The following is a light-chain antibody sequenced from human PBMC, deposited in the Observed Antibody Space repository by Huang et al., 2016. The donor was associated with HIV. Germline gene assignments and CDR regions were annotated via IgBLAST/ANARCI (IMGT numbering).Light chain of an antibody. Sequence: DVVMTQFPLSLPVTLGQPASIFCKSSQRLVSNDGDIYLNWFQQMPGQSPRRLIYLISKRDSGVPDRFRGSGAGSLFALRINRVEAEDVAIYYCMQGTHWPGTFGQGTNLEI. CDR1: QRLVSNDGDIY. CDR2: LIS. J-gene: IGKJ1*01. CDR3: MQGTHWPGT. V-gene: IGKV2-30*01.